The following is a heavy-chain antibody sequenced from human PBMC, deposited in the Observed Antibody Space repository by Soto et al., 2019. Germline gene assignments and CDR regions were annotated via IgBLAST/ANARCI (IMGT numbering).Heavy chain of an antibody. D-gene: IGHD3-9*01. J-gene: IGHJ6*02. V-gene: IGHV4-39*01. CDR3: ARGQLRSFDWLLRYYAMDV. CDR2: IYNSGST. Sequence: SETLSLTCTVSSGSIRSSSYYWGWIRQPPGKGLEWIGSIYNSGSTYYNPSLKSRVTISVDTSKNQLSLKLSSVTAADTAVYYCARGQLRSFDWLLRYYAMDVWGQGTTVTVSS. CDR1: SGSIRSSSYY.